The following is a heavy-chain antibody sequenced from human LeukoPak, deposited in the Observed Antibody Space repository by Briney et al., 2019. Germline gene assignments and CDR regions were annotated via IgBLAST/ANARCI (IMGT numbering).Heavy chain of an antibody. V-gene: IGHV3-23*01. D-gene: IGHD6-13*01. Sequence: HPGGSLSLSCAASGFTFSSYGMSWVRQAPGKGLEWVSAISGSGGSTYYADSVKGRFTISRDNAKNSLYLQMNSLRAEDTAVYYCARDSSSWYPPVYFDYWGQGTLVTVSS. CDR3: ARDSSSWYPPVYFDY. CDR2: ISGSGGST. J-gene: IGHJ4*02. CDR1: GFTFSSYG.